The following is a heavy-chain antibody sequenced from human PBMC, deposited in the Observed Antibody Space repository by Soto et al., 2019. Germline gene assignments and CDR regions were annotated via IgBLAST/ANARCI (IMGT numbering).Heavy chain of an antibody. CDR3: AKSPDYDILTGYYSDY. CDR2: ISGGGGST. J-gene: IGHJ4*02. CDR1: GFTFSSYW. V-gene: IGHV3-23*01. D-gene: IGHD3-9*01. Sequence: GGSLRLSCAASGFTFSSYWMSWVRQAPGKGLEWVADISGGGGSTYYAGSVEGRFTISRDNSKNTLYLQMNSLRAEDTAVYYCAKSPDYDILTGYYSDYWGQGTLVTVSS.